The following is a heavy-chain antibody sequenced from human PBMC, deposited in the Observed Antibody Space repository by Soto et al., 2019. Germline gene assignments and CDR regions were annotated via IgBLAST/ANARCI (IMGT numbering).Heavy chain of an antibody. CDR3: ARALTIYTRFDY. CDR2: ISPSGGST. CDR1: GYTFISYG. V-gene: IGHV1-46*01. J-gene: IGHJ4*02. Sequence: ASVKVSCKASGYTFISYGISWVRQAPGQGLEWMGVISPSGGSTSYAQKFQGRITMTRDTSTSTVDMEVSSLRFEDTAVYYCARALTIYTRFDYRGQGTLVTVSS. D-gene: IGHD2-2*01.